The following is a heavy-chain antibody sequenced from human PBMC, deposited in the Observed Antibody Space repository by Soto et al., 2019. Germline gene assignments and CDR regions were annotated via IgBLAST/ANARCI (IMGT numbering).Heavy chain of an antibody. CDR1: GFSLTTSGVG. CDR3: AHRVLRTVFGLVTTTAIYFDF. D-gene: IGHD3-3*01. V-gene: IGHV2-5*02. J-gene: IGHJ4*02. CDR2: IYWDDDK. Sequence: QITLNESGPTQVKPRQTLTLTCTFSGFSLTTSGVGVGWIRQSPGKAPEWLALIYWDDDKRYSPSLKSRLTIPTDTSKNQVVLTMADLDPAATATYYCAHRVLRTVFGLVTTTAIYFDFWGQGTPVAVSS.